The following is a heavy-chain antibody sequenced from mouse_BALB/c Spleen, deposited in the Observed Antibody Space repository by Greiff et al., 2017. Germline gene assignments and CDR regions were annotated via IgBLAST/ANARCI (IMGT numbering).Heavy chain of an antibody. Sequence: EVHLVESGGGLVQPGGSLRLSCATSGFTFTDYYMSWVRQPPGKALEWLGFIRNKANGYTTEYSASVKGRFTISRDNSQSILYLQMNTLRAEDSATYYCARVPTYYYAMDYWGQGTSVTVSS. CDR3: ARVPTYYYAMDY. J-gene: IGHJ4*01. V-gene: IGHV7-3*02. D-gene: IGHD1-1*01. CDR2: IRNKANGYTT. CDR1: GFTFTDYY.